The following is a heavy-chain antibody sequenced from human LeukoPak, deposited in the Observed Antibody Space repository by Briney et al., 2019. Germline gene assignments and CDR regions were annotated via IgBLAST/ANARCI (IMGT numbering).Heavy chain of an antibody. D-gene: IGHD1-14*01. CDR3: AKATGYLL. Sequence: PGGSLRLSCAASGFTFSSYGMHWVRQAPGKGLEWVAFIRYDGSNRYYADSVKGRFTIARDDSENTLFLQMNSLRAEDTAVYYCAKATGYLLWGQGTLVTVSS. J-gene: IGHJ4*02. CDR1: GFTFSSYG. V-gene: IGHV3-30*02. CDR2: IRYDGSNR.